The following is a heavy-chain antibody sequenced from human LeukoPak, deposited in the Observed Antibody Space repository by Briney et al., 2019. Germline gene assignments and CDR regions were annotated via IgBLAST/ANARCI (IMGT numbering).Heavy chain of an antibody. Sequence: GGSLRLSCAASGFTFSDYYMSWIRQAPGKGLEWVSYISSSSSYTNYADSVKGRFTISRDNAKNSLYLQMNSLRAEDTAVYYCARGGDILTGCYDPLDYWGQGTLVTVSS. CDR3: ARGGDILTGCYDPLDY. J-gene: IGHJ4*02. D-gene: IGHD3-9*01. CDR2: ISSSSSYT. CDR1: GFTFSDYY. V-gene: IGHV3-11*06.